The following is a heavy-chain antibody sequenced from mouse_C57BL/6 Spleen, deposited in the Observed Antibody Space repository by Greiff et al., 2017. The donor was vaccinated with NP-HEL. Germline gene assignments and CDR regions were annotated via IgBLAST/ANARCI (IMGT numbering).Heavy chain of an antibody. V-gene: IGHV1-26*01. CDR2: INPNNGGT. J-gene: IGHJ4*01. CDR1: GYTFTDYY. CDR3: ARFPGYYGSSYGARDY. Sequence: VQLQQSGPELVKPGASVKISCKASGYTFTDYYMNWVKQSHGKSLEWIGDINPNNGGTSYNQKFKGKATLTVDKSSSTAYMELRSLTSEDSAVYYCARFPGYYGSSYGARDYWGQGTSVTVSS. D-gene: IGHD1-1*01.